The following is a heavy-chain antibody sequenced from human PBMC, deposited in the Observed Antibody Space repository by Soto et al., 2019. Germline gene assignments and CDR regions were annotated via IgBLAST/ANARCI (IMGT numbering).Heavy chain of an antibody. D-gene: IGHD6-13*01. CDR1: GFTFSSYW. J-gene: IGHJ4*02. Sequence: EVQLVESGGGLVQPGGSLRLSCAASGFTFSSYWMAWVRQAPGKGLEWVANINKDGSEKKYVDSVKGRFTISRDNAKNSLYLQMNSLRDEDTAVYYCARGVSSWEYWGQGALVTVSS. V-gene: IGHV3-7*04. CDR3: ARGVSSWEY. CDR2: INKDGSEK.